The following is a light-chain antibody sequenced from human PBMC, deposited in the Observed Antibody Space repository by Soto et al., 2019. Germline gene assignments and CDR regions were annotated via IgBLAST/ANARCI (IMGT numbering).Light chain of an antibody. Sequence: IQMTQSPCSLSASVGDRVTITCRATQDIRADLGWYQQKPGKAPKLLIYAASSLQSEVPSRFSGSGSGTDFTLTISSLQPEDFATYFCLQDHGFPLTFGGGTKVEIK. V-gene: IGKV1-6*01. CDR3: LQDHGFPLT. CDR1: QDIRAD. J-gene: IGKJ4*01. CDR2: AAS.